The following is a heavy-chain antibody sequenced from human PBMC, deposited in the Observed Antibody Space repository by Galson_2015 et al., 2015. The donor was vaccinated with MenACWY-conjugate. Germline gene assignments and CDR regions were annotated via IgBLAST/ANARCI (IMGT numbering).Heavy chain of an antibody. D-gene: IGHD3-10*01. CDR1: NFNIRSSSYY. Sequence: TLSLTCGVSNFNIRSSSYYWGWVRQPPGKGLEWIGSIHYSGSTYYNQSLKSRITMSVDTSKNQYSLKMNSVTAADTAVYYCATAISFAQLLYFDHWGLGTLLTVSS. CDR2: IHYSGST. V-gene: IGHV4-39*01. CDR3: ATAISFAQLLYFDH. J-gene: IGHJ4*02.